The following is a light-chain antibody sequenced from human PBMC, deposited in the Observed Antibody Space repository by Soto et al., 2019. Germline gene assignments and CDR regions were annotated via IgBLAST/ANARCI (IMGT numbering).Light chain of an antibody. CDR3: QQYGSSQIT. CDR2: DAS. Sequence: EIVLTQSPGTLSLSPGEGATVSCRASQSVRSRFLAWYQQKPGQAPRLLIYDASRRAPDIPDRFSGSGSGTDFTLTISRLEPEDFAVFYCQQYGSSQITFGQGTRLEIK. V-gene: IGKV3-20*01. J-gene: IGKJ5*01. CDR1: QSVRSRF.